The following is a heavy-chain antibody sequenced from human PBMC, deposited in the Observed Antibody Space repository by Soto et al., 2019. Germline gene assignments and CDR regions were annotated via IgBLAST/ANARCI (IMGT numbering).Heavy chain of an antibody. D-gene: IGHD4-4*01. V-gene: IGHV3-23*01. Sequence: EVQLLESGGGLVQPGGSLRLSCAASGFTFSSYAMSWVRQAPGRGLEWVSAISGSGGSTYYADSVKGRFTISRDHSKNTLYLQMNSLRAEDTAVYYCAKDLSYRSWFHPWGQGTLVTVSS. J-gene: IGHJ5*02. CDR1: GFTFSSYA. CDR2: ISGSGGST. CDR3: AKDLSYRSWFHP.